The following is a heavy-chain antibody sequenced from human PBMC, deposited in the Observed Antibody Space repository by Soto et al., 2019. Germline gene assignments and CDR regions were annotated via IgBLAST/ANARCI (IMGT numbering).Heavy chain of an antibody. CDR3: AKVLRFTFITGYSMDV. J-gene: IGHJ6*03. D-gene: IGHD3-16*01. V-gene: IGHV3-23*01. CDR2: ISGSGST. Sequence: EVQLLESGGGLVQPGGSLRLSCAASGFTVSSYAMSWVRQAPGKGLEWVSVISGSGSTYSADSVKGRFTISRDSSKNTLYLQMISLRAEDTAIYYCAKVLRFTFITGYSMDVWGRGTTVTVSS. CDR1: GFTVSSYA.